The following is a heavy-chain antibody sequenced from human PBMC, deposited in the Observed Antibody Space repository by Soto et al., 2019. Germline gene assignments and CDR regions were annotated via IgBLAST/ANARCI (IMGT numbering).Heavy chain of an antibody. CDR1: GFTFNNAW. CDR2: IKTNNDGGAT. CDR3: TYLGANSPY. D-gene: IGHD2-15*01. Sequence: EVQLVESGGGLVKPGGSLRLSCAASGFTFNNAWMNWVRQAPGKGLEWVGRIKTNNDGGATDYAALVKGRFTISRDDSKNTVYLEMNSLKTEDTAVYYCTYLGANSPYWGQGTLVTVSS. V-gene: IGHV3-15*07. J-gene: IGHJ4*02.